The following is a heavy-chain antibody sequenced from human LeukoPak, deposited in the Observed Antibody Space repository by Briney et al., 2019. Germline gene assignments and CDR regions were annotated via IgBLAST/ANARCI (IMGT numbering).Heavy chain of an antibody. Sequence: SVKVSCKASGGTFSSYAISWVRQAPGQGLEWMGGIIPIFGTASYAQKFQGRVTITTDESTSTAYMELSSLRSEDTAVYYCASSSGSYYRYSDYWGQGSLVTVSS. CDR2: IIPIFGTA. CDR3: ASSSGSYYRYSDY. J-gene: IGHJ4*02. V-gene: IGHV1-69*05. CDR1: GGTFSSYA. D-gene: IGHD1-26*01.